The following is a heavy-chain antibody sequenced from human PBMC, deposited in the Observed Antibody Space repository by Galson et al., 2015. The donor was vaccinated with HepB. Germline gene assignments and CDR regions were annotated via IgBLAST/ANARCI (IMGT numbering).Heavy chain of an antibody. V-gene: IGHV1-18*01. D-gene: IGHD2-2*01. CDR2: ISAYNGNT. J-gene: IGHJ5*02. Sequence: SCKASGYTFTSYAMHWVRQAPGQGLEWMGWISAYNGNTNYAQKLQGRVTMTTDTSTSTAYMELRSLRSDDTAVYYCARHLGYCSSTSCHGGWFDPWGQGTLVTVSS. CDR1: GYTFTSYA. CDR3: ARHLGYCSSTSCHGGWFDP.